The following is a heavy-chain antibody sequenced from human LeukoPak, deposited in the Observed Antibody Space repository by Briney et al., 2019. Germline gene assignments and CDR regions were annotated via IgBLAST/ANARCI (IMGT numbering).Heavy chain of an antibody. J-gene: IGHJ3*02. CDR1: GGTFSSYA. CDR3: ARVIRSGLFGGIDI. V-gene: IGHV1-69*13. CDR2: IIPIFDTA. D-gene: IGHD4-23*01. Sequence: ASVKVSCKASGGTFSSYAISWLRQAPGQGLEWMGGIIPIFDTAKYAQKFQGRVTITADESTSKAYMELSSLRSEDTAVYYCARVIRSGLFGGIDIWGPGTMVTASS.